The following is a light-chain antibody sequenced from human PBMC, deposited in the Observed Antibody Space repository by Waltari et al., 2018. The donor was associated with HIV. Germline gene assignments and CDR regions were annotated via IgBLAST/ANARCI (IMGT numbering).Light chain of an antibody. CDR1: QSVLYCYNNKQH. CDR3: QQYYSTPLT. CDR2: SAS. Sequence: DIVMTQSPNSLTVSLGERANINCKPSQSVLYCYNNKQHLAWYQQKPGQPPKLVISSASTRESGVPDRFSGGGSGTDFNLTISSLQAEDVAVYHCQQYYSTPLTFGGGTRVEIK. V-gene: IGKV4-1*01. J-gene: IGKJ4*01.